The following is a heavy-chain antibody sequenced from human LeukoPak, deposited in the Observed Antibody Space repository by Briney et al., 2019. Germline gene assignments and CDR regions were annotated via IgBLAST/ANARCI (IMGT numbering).Heavy chain of an antibody. CDR2: IYPGDSNT. Sequence: GESLKISCKGSGYSFTSYWIGWVRQMPGKGLEWMGIIYPGDSNTRYSPSFQGQVTISADKSISTAYLQWSSLKAPDTAMYYCARPPDIVVVVAAGTPFDYWGQGTLVTVSS. CDR1: GYSFTSYW. V-gene: IGHV5-51*01. J-gene: IGHJ4*02. D-gene: IGHD2-15*01. CDR3: ARPPDIVVVVAAGTPFDY.